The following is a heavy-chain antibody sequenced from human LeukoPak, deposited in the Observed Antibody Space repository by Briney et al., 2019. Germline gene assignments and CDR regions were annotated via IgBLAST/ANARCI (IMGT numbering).Heavy chain of an antibody. CDR2: ISAYNGNI. CDR1: GYTFTDYG. V-gene: IGHV1-8*03. J-gene: IGHJ4*02. D-gene: IGHD3-3*01. Sequence: ASVKVSCKASGYTFTDYGITWVRQAPGQGLEWMGWISAYNGNINYAQKFQGRVTITRNTSISTAYMELSSLRSEDTAVYYCARVDDFWSGYYPYWGQGTLVTVSS. CDR3: ARVDDFWSGYYPY.